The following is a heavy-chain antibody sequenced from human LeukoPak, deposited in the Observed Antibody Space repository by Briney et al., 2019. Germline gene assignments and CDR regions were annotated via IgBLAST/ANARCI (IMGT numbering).Heavy chain of an antibody. Sequence: GGSLRLSCAASGFTFSSYWMTWLRQVPGKGLEWVANIKQDGSEKYYVDFVKGRFTISRDNAKNSLYLQMNSLRAEDTAVYYCARDPAAVTNYFDFWGQGTLVTVSS. V-gene: IGHV3-7*01. CDR2: IKQDGSEK. CDR3: ARDPAAVTNYFDF. D-gene: IGHD4-23*01. CDR1: GFTFSSYW. J-gene: IGHJ4*02.